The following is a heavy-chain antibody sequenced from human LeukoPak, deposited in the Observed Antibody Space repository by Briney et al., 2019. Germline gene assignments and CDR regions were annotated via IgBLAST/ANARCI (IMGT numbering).Heavy chain of an antibody. CDR2: ISGSGGST. CDR1: GFTFSSYA. D-gene: IGHD6-13*01. CDR3: AKDGIAAADRGDYFDY. J-gene: IGHJ4*02. V-gene: IGHV3-23*01. Sequence: PGGSLRLSCAASGFTFSSYAMSWVRQAPGKGLEWVSAISGSGGSTYYADSVKGRFTISRDNSKNTLYLQMNSLRAEDTAVYYCAKDGIAAADRGDYFDYWGQGTLVTVSS.